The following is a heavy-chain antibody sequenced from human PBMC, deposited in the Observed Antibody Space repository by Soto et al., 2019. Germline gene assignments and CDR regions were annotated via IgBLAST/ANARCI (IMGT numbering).Heavy chain of an antibody. CDR3: ARDYCSGGSCYSNWFDP. D-gene: IGHD2-15*01. CDR1: GFTFSSYS. Sequence: GGSLRLSCAASGFTFSSYSMNWVRQAPGKGLEWVADISSSGSSTYYADSVKGRFTISRDNSKNTLYLQMNSLRAEDTAVYYCARDYCSGGSCYSNWFDPWGQGPRSPSPQ. CDR2: ISSSGSST. V-gene: IGHV3-48*01. J-gene: IGHJ5*02.